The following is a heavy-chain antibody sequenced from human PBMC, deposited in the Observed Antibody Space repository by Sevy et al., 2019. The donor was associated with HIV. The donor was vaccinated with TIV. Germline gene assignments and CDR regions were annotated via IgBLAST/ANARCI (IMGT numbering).Heavy chain of an antibody. D-gene: IGHD2-15*01. V-gene: IGHV4-39*01. CDR3: ARLRWVPLTRRWYYFDY. J-gene: IGHJ4*02. CDR2: IYYSGST. Sequence: SETLSLTCTVSGGSISSSSYYWGWIRQPPGKGLEWIGSIYYSGSTYYNPSLKSRVTISVDTSKNQFSLKLSSVTAADTAVYYCARLRWVPLTRRWYYFDYWGQGTLVTVSS. CDR1: GGSISSSSYY.